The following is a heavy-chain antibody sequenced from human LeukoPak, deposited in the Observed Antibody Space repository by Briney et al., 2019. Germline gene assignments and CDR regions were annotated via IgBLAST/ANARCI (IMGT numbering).Heavy chain of an antibody. D-gene: IGHD6-13*01. Sequence: GGSLRLSCAASGFTFSDYSMNWVRQTPRKGLEWVSSISRNSRYIYYADSMRGRFTISRDNAKNSLYLQMNSLKPEDTAVYYCARVAEAAAFDSWGQGTLVTVSS. CDR1: GFTFSDYS. J-gene: IGHJ4*02. V-gene: IGHV3-21*06. CDR3: ARVAEAAAFDS. CDR2: ISRNSRYI.